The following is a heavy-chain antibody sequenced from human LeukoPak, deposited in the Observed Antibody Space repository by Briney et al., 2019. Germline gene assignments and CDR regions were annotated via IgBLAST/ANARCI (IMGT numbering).Heavy chain of an antibody. CDR3: ARHLLRYFDWLPNWFDP. CDR1: GGSFSGYY. J-gene: IGHJ5*02. Sequence: SETLSLTCAVYGGSFSGYYWSWIRQPPGKGLEWIGEINHSGSTNCNPSLKSRVTISVDTSKNQFSLKLSSVTAADTAVYYCARHLLRYFDWLPNWFDPWGQGTLVTVSS. CDR2: INHSGST. D-gene: IGHD3-9*01. V-gene: IGHV4-34*01.